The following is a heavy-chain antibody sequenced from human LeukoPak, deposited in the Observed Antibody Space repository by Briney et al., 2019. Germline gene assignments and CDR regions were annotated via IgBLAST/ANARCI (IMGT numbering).Heavy chain of an antibody. CDR2: INWNGGST. Sequence: PGGSLRLSCAASGFTFDDYGMSWVRQAPGKGLEWVSGINWNGGSTGYADSVKGRFTISRDNAKNSLYLQMNSLRAGDTALYYCASSSGWSAPYPYYYMDVWGKGTTVTVSS. V-gene: IGHV3-20*04. D-gene: IGHD6-19*01. J-gene: IGHJ6*03. CDR1: GFTFDDYG. CDR3: ASSSGWSAPYPYYYMDV.